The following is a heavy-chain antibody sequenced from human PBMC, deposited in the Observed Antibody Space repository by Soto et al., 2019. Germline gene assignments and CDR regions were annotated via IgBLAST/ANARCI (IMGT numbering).Heavy chain of an antibody. D-gene: IGHD2-21*02. J-gene: IGHJ4*02. CDR3: AKGRASDCPGCTQDY. CDR1: AFTFSSYA. V-gene: IGHV3-23*01. Sequence: EVQLLESGGGLAQPGGSLRLSCAASAFTFSSYAMSWVRQAPGKGLEWVSAVSGSGDSTYYADSVKGRFTISRDNSKNTLYLQMNSLRAEDTAVYYCAKGRASDCPGCTQDYWGQGTLVTVS. CDR2: VSGSGDST.